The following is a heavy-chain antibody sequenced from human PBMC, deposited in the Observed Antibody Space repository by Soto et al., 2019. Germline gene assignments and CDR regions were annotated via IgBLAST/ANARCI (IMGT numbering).Heavy chain of an antibody. CDR2: IWYDGSNK. J-gene: IGHJ5*02. V-gene: IGHV3-33*01. CDR1: GFTFSSFA. CDR3: ARGVTMVRGVNNWFDP. D-gene: IGHD3-10*01. Sequence: QVQLVESGGGVVQPGRSLRLSCAASGFTFSSFAMHWVRQAPGKGLEWVAVIWYDGSNKYYADSVKGRFTVSRDNSKNTLYLQMNSLRAEDTAVYYCARGVTMVRGVNNWFDPWGQGTLVTVSS.